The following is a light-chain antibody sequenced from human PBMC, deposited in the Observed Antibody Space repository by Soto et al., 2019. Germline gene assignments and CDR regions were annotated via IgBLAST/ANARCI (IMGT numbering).Light chain of an antibody. CDR1: QGISNY. Sequence: DIQMTQSPSSLSASVGDRVTITCRASQGISNYLAWYQQIPGKVPKLLISAASTLQSGVPSRFSGSGSGTDFTLTISRLQPEDVATYYCQKYTIVPAFGGGTKVEIK. V-gene: IGKV1-27*01. CDR2: AAS. J-gene: IGKJ4*02. CDR3: QKYTIVPA.